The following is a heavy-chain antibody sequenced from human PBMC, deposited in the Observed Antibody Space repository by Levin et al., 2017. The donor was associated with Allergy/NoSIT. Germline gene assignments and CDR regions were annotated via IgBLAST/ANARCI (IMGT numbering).Heavy chain of an antibody. J-gene: IGHJ6*02. V-gene: IGHV1-2*02. CDR2: INPNSGGT. D-gene: IGHD6-13*01. Sequence: GESLKISCKASGYTFTGYYMHWVRQAPGQGLEWMGWINPNSGGTNYAQKFQGRVTMTRDTSISTAYMELSRLRSDDTAVYYCAREEVQELHSSSWRLGMDVWGQGTTVTVSS. CDR1: GYTFTGYY. CDR3: AREEVQELHSSSWRLGMDV.